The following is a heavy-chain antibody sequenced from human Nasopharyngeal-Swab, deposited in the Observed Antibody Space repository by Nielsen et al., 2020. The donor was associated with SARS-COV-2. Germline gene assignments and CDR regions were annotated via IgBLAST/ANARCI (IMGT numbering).Heavy chain of an antibody. CDR2: INPNSGGT. V-gene: IGHV1-2*02. CDR1: GYTFTGYY. D-gene: IGHD2-21*01. J-gene: IGHJ4*02. Sequence: ASVKVSCKASGYTFTGYYMHWVRQAPGQGLEWMGWINPNSGGTNYAQKFQGRVTTTRDTSISTAYMELSRLRSDDTAVYYCAREAAKGETAIDYWGQGTLVTVSS. CDR3: AREAAKGETAIDY.